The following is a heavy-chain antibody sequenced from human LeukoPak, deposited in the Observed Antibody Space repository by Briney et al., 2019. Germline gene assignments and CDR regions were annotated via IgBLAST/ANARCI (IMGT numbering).Heavy chain of an antibody. CDR1: GFTFSSYY. V-gene: IGHV3-7*01. CDR2: IKPDGSET. D-gene: IGHD3-10*01. J-gene: IGHJ3*02. CDR3: ARDSVDGSGSYYNVAFDI. Sequence: GGSLRLSCAASGFTFSSYYMSWVRQAPGEGLEWVANIKPDGSETYYADSVKGRFTISRDNGKNSLHLQMNSLRADDTAVYYCARDSVDGSGSYYNVAFDIWGQGTMVTVSS.